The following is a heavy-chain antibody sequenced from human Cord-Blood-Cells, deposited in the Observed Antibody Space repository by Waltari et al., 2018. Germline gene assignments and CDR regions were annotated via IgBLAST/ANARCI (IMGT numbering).Heavy chain of an antibody. J-gene: IGHJ3*02. CDR1: GGTFSSYA. CDR3: ARVLDFGVVIIEGGDAFDI. V-gene: IGHV1-69*09. D-gene: IGHD3-3*01. CDR2: IIPILGIA. Sequence: QVQLVQSGAEGKKPGSSVKVSYKASGGTFSSYAISWVRQAPGQGLEWMGRIIPILGIANYAQKFQGRVTITADKSTSTAYMELSSLRSEDTAVYYCARVLDFGVVIIEGGDAFDIWGQGTMVTVSS.